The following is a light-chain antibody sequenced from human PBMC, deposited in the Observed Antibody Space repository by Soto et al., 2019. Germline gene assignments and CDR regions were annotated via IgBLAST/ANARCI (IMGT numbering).Light chain of an antibody. CDR2: GAY. CDR3: QQYNNWPLWT. Sequence: EIVMTQSPDTLSVSPGERATLSCRASQSVNGNLAWYQQKPGQAPRLLIYGAYTRATDIPARFSGSGSGTEFTLTISSLQSEDFAVYFCQQYNNWPLWTFGQGTKVEIK. J-gene: IGKJ1*01. CDR1: QSVNGN. V-gene: IGKV3-15*01.